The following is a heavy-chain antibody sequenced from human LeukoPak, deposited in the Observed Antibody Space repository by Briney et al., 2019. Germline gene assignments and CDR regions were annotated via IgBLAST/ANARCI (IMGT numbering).Heavy chain of an antibody. V-gene: IGHV1-2*02. J-gene: IGHJ4*02. D-gene: IGHD5-18*01. CDR3: ARDSDTAMVTGPDY. Sequence: ASVKVSCKASGYTFTSYDINWARQATGQGLEWMGWINPNSGGTNYAQKFQGRVTMTRDTSISTAYMELSRLRSDDTAVYYCARDSDTAMVTGPDYWGQGTLVTVSS. CDR1: GYTFTSYD. CDR2: INPNSGGT.